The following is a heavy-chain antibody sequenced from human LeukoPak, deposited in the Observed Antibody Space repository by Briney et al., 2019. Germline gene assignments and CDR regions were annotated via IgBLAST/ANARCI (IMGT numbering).Heavy chain of an antibody. J-gene: IGHJ4*02. Sequence: PGRSLRLSCAASGFTFSSYAMHWVRQAPGKGLEWVAVISYDGGNKYYADSVKGRFTISRDNSKNTLYLQMNSLRAEDTAVYYCARGRGDGSFDSWGQGTLVTVSS. CDR3: ARGRGDGSFDS. V-gene: IGHV3-30*04. D-gene: IGHD3-10*01. CDR1: GFTFSSYA. CDR2: ISYDGGNK.